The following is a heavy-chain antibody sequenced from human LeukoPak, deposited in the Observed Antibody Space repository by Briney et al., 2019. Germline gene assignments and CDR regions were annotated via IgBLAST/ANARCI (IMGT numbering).Heavy chain of an antibody. V-gene: IGHV1-69*13. CDR3: ARGVAVNDGYFDY. J-gene: IGHJ4*02. CDR1: GCTFSSYA. D-gene: IGHD6-19*01. Sequence: GASVKVSCKSSGCTFSSYAISWGRQAPGEGLEWMGGIIPIFGTANYAQEFEGRVTITADEYTSTDYMELRSLRSEDTAVAYCARGVAVNDGYFDYWGQGTLVTVSS. CDR2: IIPIFGTA.